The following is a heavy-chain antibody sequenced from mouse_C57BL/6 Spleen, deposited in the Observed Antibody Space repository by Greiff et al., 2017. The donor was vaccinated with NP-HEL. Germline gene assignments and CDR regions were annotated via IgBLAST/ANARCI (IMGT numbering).Heavy chain of an antibody. CDR1: GFNIKDYY. J-gene: IGHJ4*01. D-gene: IGHD1-1*01. V-gene: IGHV14-1*01. Sequence: VQLQQSGAELVRPGASVKLSCTASGFNIKDYYMHWVKQRPEQGLEWIGRIDPEDGDTEYAPKFQGKATMTADTSSNTAYLQLSSLTSEDTAVYYCTTDYGVYYAMDYWGQGTSVTVSS. CDR3: TTDYGVYYAMDY. CDR2: IDPEDGDT.